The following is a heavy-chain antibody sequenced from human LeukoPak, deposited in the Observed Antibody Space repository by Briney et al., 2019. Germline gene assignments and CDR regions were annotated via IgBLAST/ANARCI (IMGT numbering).Heavy chain of an antibody. CDR3: AREDVHIFDY. D-gene: IGHD6-6*01. CDR2: INHSGST. V-gene: IGHV4-34*01. J-gene: IGHJ4*02. Sequence: SETLSLTCAVYGGSFSGYYWSWIRQPPGKGLEWIGEINHSGSTNYNPSLKSRVTISVDTSKNQFSLKLSSVTAADTAVYYCAREDVHIFDYWGQGTLVTVSS. CDR1: GGSFSGYY.